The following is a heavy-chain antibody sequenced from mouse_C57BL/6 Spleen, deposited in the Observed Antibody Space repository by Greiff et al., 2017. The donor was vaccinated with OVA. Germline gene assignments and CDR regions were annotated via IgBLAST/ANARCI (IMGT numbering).Heavy chain of an antibody. CDR1: GYAFSSSW. D-gene: IGHD2-3*01. J-gene: IGHJ2*01. Sequence: VQRVESGPELVKPGASVKISCKASGYAFSSSWMNWVKQRPGKGLEWIGRIYPGDGDTNYNGKFKGKATLTADKSSSTAYMQLSSLTSEDSAVYFCARDGYYLDYWGQGTTLTVSS. CDR2: IYPGDGDT. CDR3: ARDGYYLDY. V-gene: IGHV1-82*01.